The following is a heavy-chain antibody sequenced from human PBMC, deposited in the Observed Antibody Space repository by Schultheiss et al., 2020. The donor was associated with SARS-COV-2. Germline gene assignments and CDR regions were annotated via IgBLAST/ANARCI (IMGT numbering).Heavy chain of an antibody. Sequence: SETLSLTCAVSGYSISSGYYWGWIRQPPGKGLEWIGEIYHSGSTNYNPSLKSRVTISVDTSKNQFSLKLSSVTAADTAVYYCARDLGSWSDYYIDYWGQGSLVTVSS. CDR2: IYHSGST. CDR1: GYSISSGYY. J-gene: IGHJ4*02. CDR3: ARDLGSWSDYYIDY. V-gene: IGHV4-38-2*02. D-gene: IGHD3-3*01.